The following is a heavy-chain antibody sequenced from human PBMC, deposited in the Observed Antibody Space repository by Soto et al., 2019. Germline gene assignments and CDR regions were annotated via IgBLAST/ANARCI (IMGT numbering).Heavy chain of an antibody. D-gene: IGHD2-15*01. V-gene: IGHV3-9*01. CDR2: ISWNSGSI. CDR1: GFTFDDYA. J-gene: IGHJ5*02. CDR3: AKDIGRGYCSGGSCYFGWFDP. Sequence: EVQLVESGGGLVQPGRSLRLSCAASGFTFDDYAMHWVRQAPGKGLEWVSGISWNSGSIGYADSVKGRFTISRDNAENSLYLQMNSLGAEDTALYYCAKDIGRGYCSGGSCYFGWFDPWGQGTLVTVSS.